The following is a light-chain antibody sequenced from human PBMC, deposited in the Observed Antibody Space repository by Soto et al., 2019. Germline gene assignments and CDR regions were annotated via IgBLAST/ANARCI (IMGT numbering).Light chain of an antibody. J-gene: IGKJ2*01. V-gene: IGKV3-15*01. CDR2: GAS. CDR1: QSVSSN. Sequence: EIVMTQSPATLSVSPGERATLSCRASQSVSSNLAWYQQKPGQAHRLLIYGASTRATGIPARFSGSGSGTEFTLTISRLQSEDFAVYYCQQYNNWPYTFGQGTKLEIK. CDR3: QQYNNWPYT.